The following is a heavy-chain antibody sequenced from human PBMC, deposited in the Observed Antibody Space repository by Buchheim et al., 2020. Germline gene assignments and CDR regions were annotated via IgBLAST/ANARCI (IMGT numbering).Heavy chain of an antibody. CDR1: GGSISSSSYY. CDR2: IYYSGST. Sequence: QLQLQESGPGLVKPSETLSLTCTVSGGSISSSSYYWGWIRQPPGKGLGWIGSIYYSGSTYYNPSLKSRVTISVDTSKNQFSLKLSSVTAADTAVYYCARLKRITIFGVVIMGWFDPWGQGTL. J-gene: IGHJ5*02. V-gene: IGHV4-39*01. D-gene: IGHD3-3*01. CDR3: ARLKRITIFGVVIMGWFDP.